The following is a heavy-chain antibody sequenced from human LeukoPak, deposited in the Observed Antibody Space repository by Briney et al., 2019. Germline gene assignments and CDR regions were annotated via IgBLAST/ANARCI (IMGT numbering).Heavy chain of an antibody. V-gene: IGHV5-51*01. Sequence: GESLKISCRGSGYSFTSYWIGWVRQMPGKGLEWMGIIYPGDSDTRYSPSFQGQVTISADKSISTAYLQWSSLKASDTAMYYCASTRRGGYDYPMYFDYWGQGTLVTVSS. CDR2: IYPGDSDT. D-gene: IGHD5-12*01. J-gene: IGHJ4*02. CDR1: GYSFTSYW. CDR3: ASTRRGGYDYPMYFDY.